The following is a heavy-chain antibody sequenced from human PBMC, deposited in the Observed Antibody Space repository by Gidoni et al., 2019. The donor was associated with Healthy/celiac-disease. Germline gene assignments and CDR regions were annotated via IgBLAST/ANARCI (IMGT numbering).Heavy chain of an antibody. CDR2: ISAYNGNT. D-gene: IGHD3-22*01. CDR3: ARTSRAGITMMKI. V-gene: IGHV1-18*01. J-gene: IGHJ3*02. Sequence: QVQLVQSGSEVKKPGASVKVSCKASGYTFTSYGISWVRQAPGQGLEWMVWISAYNGNTNYAQKLQVRVTMTTDTSTSTSYMGLRSLKSDDTAVYYCARTSRAGITMMKIWGQGTMVTVSS. CDR1: GYTFTSYG.